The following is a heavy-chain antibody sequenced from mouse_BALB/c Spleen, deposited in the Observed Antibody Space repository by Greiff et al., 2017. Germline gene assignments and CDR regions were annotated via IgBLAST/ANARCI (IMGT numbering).Heavy chain of an antibody. CDR3: ARLEYGNYGFDY. Sequence: VQLKQSGPELVKPGASVKIPCKASGYTFTDYNMDWVKQSHGKSLEWIGDINPNNGGTIYNQKFKGKATLTVDKSSSTAYMELRSLTSEDTAVYYCARLEYGNYGFDYWGQGTTLTVSS. J-gene: IGHJ2*01. CDR1: GYTFTDYN. D-gene: IGHD2-10*02. V-gene: IGHV1-18*01. CDR2: INPNNGGT.